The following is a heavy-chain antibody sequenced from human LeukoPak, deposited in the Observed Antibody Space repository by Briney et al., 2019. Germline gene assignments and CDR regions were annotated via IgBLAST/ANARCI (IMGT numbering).Heavy chain of an antibody. CDR3: ARSIKEYSSLGYYFDY. CDR1: GFTFSSHA. CDR2: ISSNGGST. V-gene: IGHV3-64*01. J-gene: IGHJ4*02. Sequence: PGGSLRLSCAASGFTFSSHAMHRVRQAPGKGLEYVSAISSNGGSTYYANSVKVRFTISRDNSKNTLYLQMGSLRAEDMAVYYCARSIKEYSSLGYYFDYWGQGTLVTVSS. D-gene: IGHD6-6*01.